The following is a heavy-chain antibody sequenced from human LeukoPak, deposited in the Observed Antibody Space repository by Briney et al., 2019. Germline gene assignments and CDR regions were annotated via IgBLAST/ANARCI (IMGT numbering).Heavy chain of an antibody. Sequence: PGGSLRLSCAASGFTFSSYSMNWVRQAPGKGLEWVSSISASSNYIYYADSVKGRFTISRDNPKNSLYLQMNSLRAEDTAVYYCARGPPHDSWGRGTLVTVSS. J-gene: IGHJ4*02. CDR1: GFTFSSYS. CDR2: ISASSNYI. V-gene: IGHV3-21*01. CDR3: ARGPPHDS.